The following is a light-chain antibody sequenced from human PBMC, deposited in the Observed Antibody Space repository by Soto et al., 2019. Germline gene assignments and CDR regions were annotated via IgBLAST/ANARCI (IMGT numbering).Light chain of an antibody. J-gene: IGKJ1*01. Sequence: DIQMTQSPSSLSASVGDRVTITCRASQGISNYLAWYQQKPGKVPKLLIYAASTLQSGVPSRFSGSGSGTEFTLTISSLQPDDSATYYCQQYMWTFGQGTKVDIK. CDR2: AAS. CDR3: QQYMWT. CDR1: QGISNY. V-gene: IGKV1-27*01.